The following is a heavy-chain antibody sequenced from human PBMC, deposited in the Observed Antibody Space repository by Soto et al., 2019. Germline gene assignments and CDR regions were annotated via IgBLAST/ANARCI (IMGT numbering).Heavy chain of an antibody. CDR1: GFTFSSYD. J-gene: IGHJ6*02. CDR3: ARAPGVVVVAATPYYYGMDV. D-gene: IGHD2-15*01. Sequence: EVQLVESGGGLVQPGGSLRLSCAASGFTFSSYDMHWVRQATGKGLEWVSAIGTAGDTYYPGSVKGRFTISRENAKISLYRQMNSVRAEDTAVYYCARAPGVVVVAATPYYYGMDVWGQGTTVTVSS. CDR2: IGTAGDT. V-gene: IGHV3-13*01.